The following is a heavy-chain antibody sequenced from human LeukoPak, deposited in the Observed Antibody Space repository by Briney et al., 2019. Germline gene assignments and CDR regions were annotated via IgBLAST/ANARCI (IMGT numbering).Heavy chain of an antibody. V-gene: IGHV4-34*01. Sequence: SETLSLTCAVYGESFSGYYWSWIRQPPGKGLEWIGEINHRGSTNYNPSFKSRVTISSDTSKSQFSLKLSSVTAADTAVYFCAISSVGWYSFWGWGQGTLVTVAS. CDR1: GESFSGYY. D-gene: IGHD6-19*01. J-gene: IGHJ4*02. CDR3: AISSVGWYSFWG. CDR2: INHRGST.